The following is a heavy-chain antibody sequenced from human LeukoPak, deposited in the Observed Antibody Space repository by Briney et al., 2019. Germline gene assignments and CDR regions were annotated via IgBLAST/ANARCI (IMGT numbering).Heavy chain of an antibody. J-gene: IGHJ4*02. Sequence: PSETLSLTCSVSGVSISGSYWIWIRQSPGRGLEWIASIFYREGFSYGEHTFYHPSLERRVTISIDTSKHAFSLKLTSVTAADTAVYYCERKISENKDYWGQGTLVTVSP. CDR1: GVSISGSY. CDR3: ERKISENKDY. V-gene: IGHV4-59*12. CDR2: IFYREGFSYGEHT. D-gene: IGHD1/OR15-1a*01.